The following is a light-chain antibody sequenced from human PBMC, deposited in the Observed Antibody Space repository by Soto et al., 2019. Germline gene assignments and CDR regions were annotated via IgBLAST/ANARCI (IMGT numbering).Light chain of an antibody. CDR2: EVS. CDR3: CSYGGSRAV. Sequence: QPVLTQPASVSGSPGQSITISCTGTSSDVGSHNLVSCYQQHPGQAPKLMIYEVSKRPLGVSTRFSASKSGNTASLTISGLQAEDEADYYCCSYGGSRAVFGGGTQLTVL. V-gene: IGLV2-23*02. CDR1: SSDVGSHNL. J-gene: IGLJ7*01.